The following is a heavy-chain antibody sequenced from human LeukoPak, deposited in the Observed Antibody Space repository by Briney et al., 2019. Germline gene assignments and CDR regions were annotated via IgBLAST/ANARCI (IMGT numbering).Heavy chain of an antibody. CDR2: INPNSGGT. CDR3: ATNQVGATTGFDY. Sequence: ASVKVSCKASGYTFTGYYMHWVRQAPGQGLEWMGWINPNSGGTSYAQKFQGRVAMTRDTSTSTAYMELSSLRSEDTAVYYCATNQVGATTGFDYWGQGTLVTVSS. V-gene: IGHV1-2*02. D-gene: IGHD1-26*01. CDR1: GYTFTGYY. J-gene: IGHJ4*02.